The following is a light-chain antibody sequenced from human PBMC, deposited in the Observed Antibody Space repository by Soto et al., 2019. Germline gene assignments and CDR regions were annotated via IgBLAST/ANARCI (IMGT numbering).Light chain of an antibody. V-gene: IGKV1-5*01. J-gene: IGKJ1*01. CDR3: LQDTNYTWT. Sequence: DIQMTQSPSTLSASVGGRVTITCRASESISSWLAWDQEKPGKAPNLLIYDASSLESGVPSRFSGSGSGTEFTLTISSLQPDDFATYYCLQDTNYTWTFGQGTRWIS. CDR2: DAS. CDR1: ESISSW.